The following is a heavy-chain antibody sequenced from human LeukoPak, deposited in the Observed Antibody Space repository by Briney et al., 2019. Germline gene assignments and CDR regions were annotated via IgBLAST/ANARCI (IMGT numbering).Heavy chain of an antibody. CDR1: GGSISSGGYY. J-gene: IGHJ6*04. Sequence: SQTLSLTCTVSGGSISSGGYYWSWIRQHPGKGLEWIGYIYYSGSTYYNPSLKSRVTISVDTSKNQFCLKLSSVTAADTAVYYCARGFGYQLPERDYYYGMDVWGKGTTVTVSS. CDR3: ARGFGYQLPERDYYYGMDV. V-gene: IGHV4-31*03. CDR2: IYYSGST. D-gene: IGHD2-2*01.